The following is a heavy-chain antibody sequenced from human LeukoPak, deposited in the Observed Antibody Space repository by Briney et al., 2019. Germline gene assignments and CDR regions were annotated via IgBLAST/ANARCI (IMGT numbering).Heavy chain of an antibody. V-gene: IGHV1-2*02. CDR1: GYTFTGYY. J-gene: IGHJ3*02. Sequence: ASVKVSCKASGYTFTGYYMHWVRQAPGQGLEWMGWINPNSGGTNYAQKFQGRVTMTRDTSISTAYMELSRLRSDDTAVYYCAGNLWFGESSDAFDIWGQGTMVTVSS. CDR2: INPNSGGT. D-gene: IGHD3-10*01. CDR3: AGNLWFGESSDAFDI.